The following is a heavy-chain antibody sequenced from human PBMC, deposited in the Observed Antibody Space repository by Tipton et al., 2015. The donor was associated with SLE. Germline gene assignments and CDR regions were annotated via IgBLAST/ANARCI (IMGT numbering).Heavy chain of an antibody. V-gene: IGHV4-31*03. D-gene: IGHD3-10*02. J-gene: IGHJ5*02. CDR1: GGSISSNNFF. Sequence: TLSLTCTVSGGSISSNNFFWSWLRPHPGKGLEWIGYIYYSGSAFYNPSLKSRVTMSVDTSKNQFFMRLSSATAADTAVYYCARVVFTPQAVTMFFDPWGRGTLVTVTS. CDR2: IYYSGSA. CDR3: ARVVFTPQAVTMFFDP.